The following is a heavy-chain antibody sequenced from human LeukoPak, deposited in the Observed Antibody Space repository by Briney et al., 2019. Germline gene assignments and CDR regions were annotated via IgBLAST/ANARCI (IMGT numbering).Heavy chain of an antibody. V-gene: IGHV1-2*06. CDR2: INPNSGGT. J-gene: IGHJ4*02. Sequence: ASVTVSCKASGYTFTGYYMHWVRQAPGQGLEWMGRINPNSGGTNYAQKFQGRVTMTRDTSISTAYMELSRLRSDDTAVYYCARDYITMVRGAETVAYWGQGTLVTVSS. D-gene: IGHD3-10*01. CDR1: GYTFTGYY. CDR3: ARDYITMVRGAETVAY.